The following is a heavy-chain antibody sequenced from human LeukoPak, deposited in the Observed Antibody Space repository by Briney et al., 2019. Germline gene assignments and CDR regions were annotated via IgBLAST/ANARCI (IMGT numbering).Heavy chain of an antibody. J-gene: IGHJ4*02. V-gene: IGHV3-11*06. Sequence: MSGGSLRLSCAASGFTFSDYYMSWTRQAPGNGLEWVSYISSSSSYTNYADSVKGRFTISRDNAKNSLYLQMNSLRAEDTAVYYCASLYDILTGRRRYFDYWGQGTLVTVSS. CDR2: ISSSSSYT. CDR3: ASLYDILTGRRRYFDY. CDR1: GFTFSDYY. D-gene: IGHD3-9*01.